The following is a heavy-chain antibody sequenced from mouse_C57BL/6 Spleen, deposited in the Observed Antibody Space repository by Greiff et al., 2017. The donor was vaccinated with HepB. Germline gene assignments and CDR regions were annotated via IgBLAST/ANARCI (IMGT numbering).Heavy chain of an antibody. D-gene: IGHD2-10*02. Sequence: VQLQQSGPELVKPGASVKISCKASGYSFTDYNMNWVKQSNGKSLEWIGVINPNYGTTSYNQKFKGKATLTVDKSSSTAYMQRNSLTSEDSAVYYCARSGYGNYWYFDVWGTGTTVTVSS. V-gene: IGHV1-39*01. CDR1: GYSFTDYN. J-gene: IGHJ1*03. CDR3: ARSGYGNYWYFDV. CDR2: INPNYGTT.